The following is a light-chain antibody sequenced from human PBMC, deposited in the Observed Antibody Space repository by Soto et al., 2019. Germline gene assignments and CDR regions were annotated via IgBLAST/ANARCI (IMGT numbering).Light chain of an antibody. Sequence: QSALTQPASVSGSPGQSITISCTGTSSDVDSYNPVSWYQQYPGRAPKLVIYEVIKRPSGVSNRFSGSKSGNTASLTISGLRAEDEADYYCSSYADSTTLVFGGGTQLTVL. CDR1: SSDVDSYNP. CDR3: SSYADSTTLV. J-gene: IGLJ3*02. V-gene: IGLV2-23*02. CDR2: EVI.